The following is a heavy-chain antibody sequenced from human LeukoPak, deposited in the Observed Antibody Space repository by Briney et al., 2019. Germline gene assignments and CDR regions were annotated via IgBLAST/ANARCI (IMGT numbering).Heavy chain of an antibody. CDR1: GFTFSSDS. D-gene: IGHD3-10*01. CDR2: ISSSSSYI. J-gene: IGHJ4*02. V-gene: IGHV3-21*01. CDR3: ARELWFGELFPDY. Sequence: PGGSLRLSCAASGFTFSSDSMNWVRHAPGKGLEWVSSISSSSSYIYYADSVKGRFTISRDNAKNSLYLQMNSLRAEDTAVYYCARELWFGELFPDYWGQGTLVTVSS.